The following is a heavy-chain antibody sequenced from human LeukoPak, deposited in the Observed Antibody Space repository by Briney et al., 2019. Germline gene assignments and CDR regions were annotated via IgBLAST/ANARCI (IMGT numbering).Heavy chain of an antibody. Sequence: GGSLRLSCAASGFTFTIFGLNWVRQAPGKGLEWVANIKQDGSEKYYVDSVKGRFTISRDNAKNSLYLQMNSLRAEDTAVYYCARVANGDYYFDYWGQGTLVTVSS. CDR1: GFTFTIFG. D-gene: IGHD4-17*01. V-gene: IGHV3-7*01. CDR2: IKQDGSEK. J-gene: IGHJ4*02. CDR3: ARVANGDYYFDY.